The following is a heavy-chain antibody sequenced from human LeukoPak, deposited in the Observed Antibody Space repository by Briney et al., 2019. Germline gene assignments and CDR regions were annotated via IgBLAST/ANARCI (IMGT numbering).Heavy chain of an antibody. CDR1: GFSFSSYE. J-gene: IGHJ6*02. CDR3: ARGRRRMDV. V-gene: IGHV3-48*03. Sequence: PGGSLRLSCAASGFSFSSYEMNWVRQAPGKGLEWVSSVKGRFTISRDNAKNSLYLKMNSLRAEDTAVYYCARGRRRMDVWGQGTTVTVSS.